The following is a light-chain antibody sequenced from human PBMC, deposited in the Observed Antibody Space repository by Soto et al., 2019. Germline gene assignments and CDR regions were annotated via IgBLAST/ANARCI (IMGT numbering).Light chain of an antibody. CDR2: DAS. V-gene: IGKV3D-15*01. CDR3: QQYNSYSQT. J-gene: IGKJ1*01. CDR1: HSVITN. Sequence: ERVRTQSAGTRSISRGEGATLSCMASHSVITNLAWYQQKPGQAPRLLIYDASTRATGTPARFSGSGSGTKFTLSISSLQSEDFATYYCQQYNSYSQTFGQVTMV.